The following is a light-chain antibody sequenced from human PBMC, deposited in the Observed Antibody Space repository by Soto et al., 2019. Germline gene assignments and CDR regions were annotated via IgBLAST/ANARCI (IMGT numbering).Light chain of an antibody. Sequence: QSVPTQAPSASGTPGQRVTTSCSGSSSNIGTNTVNWYQQLPGTAPKLLIYNDNQRPSGVPDRFSGSKSDTSASLAISGLQSDDEADYYCAAWDGSLKGVVFGGGTKLTVL. V-gene: IGLV1-44*01. J-gene: IGLJ2*01. CDR2: NDN. CDR1: SSNIGTNT. CDR3: AAWDGSLKGVV.